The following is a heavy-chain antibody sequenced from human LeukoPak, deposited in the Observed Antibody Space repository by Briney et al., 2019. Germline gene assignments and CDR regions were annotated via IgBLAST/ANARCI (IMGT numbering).Heavy chain of an antibody. J-gene: IGHJ6*03. CDR2: ISSSGSTI. V-gene: IGHV3-48*03. Sequence: GGSLRLSCAASGFTFSNYEMNWVRQAPGKGLEWVSYISSSGSTIYYADSVKGRFTISRDNAKNSLYLQMNSLRAEDTAVYYCARDYRDGYNYYYYYYYMDVWGKGTTVTISS. CDR1: GFTFSNYE. CDR3: ARDYRDGYNYYYYYYYMDV. D-gene: IGHD5-24*01.